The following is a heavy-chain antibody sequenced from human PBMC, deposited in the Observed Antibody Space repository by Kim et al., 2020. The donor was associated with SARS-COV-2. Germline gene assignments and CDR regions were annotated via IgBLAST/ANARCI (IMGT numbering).Heavy chain of an antibody. CDR2: LYAGGTT. D-gene: IGHD3-10*01. CDR3: ARDRDYYGMDV. V-gene: IGHV3-53*01. CDR1: GITVSSNY. J-gene: IGHJ6*02. Sequence: GGSLRLSCAASGITVSSNYMSWVRQAPGKGLEWVSVLYAGGTTYYADAVKGRFTISRDDSKNTLYLQMNSLRAEDTAVYHCARDRDYYGMDVWGLGTTVTVSS.